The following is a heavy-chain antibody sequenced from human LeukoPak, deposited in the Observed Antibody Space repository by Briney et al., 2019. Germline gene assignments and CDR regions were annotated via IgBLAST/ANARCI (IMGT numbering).Heavy chain of an antibody. J-gene: IGHJ4*02. CDR1: GGSFSGYY. CDR2: INHSGST. V-gene: IGHV4-34*01. D-gene: IGHD6-13*01. Sequence: SETLSLTCAVYGGSFSGYYWSRIRQPPGKGLEWIGEINHSGSTNYNPSLKSRVTISVDTSKNQFSLKLSSVTAADTAVYYCASAWIAAAGSIDYWGQGTLVTVSS. CDR3: ASAWIAAAGSIDY.